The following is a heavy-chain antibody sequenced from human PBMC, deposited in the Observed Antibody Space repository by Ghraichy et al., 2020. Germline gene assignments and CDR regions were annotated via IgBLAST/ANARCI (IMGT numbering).Heavy chain of an antibody. CDR1: GGSISSGGYY. D-gene: IGHD2-15*01. CDR2: IYYSGST. CDR3: ARSSGLAVAATAEYFHY. V-gene: IGHV4-31*03. J-gene: IGHJ1*01. Sequence: SETLSLTCTVSGGSISSGGYYWSWIRQHPGKGLEWIGYIYYSGSTYYNPSLKSRVTISVDTSKNQFSLKLRTVTAADTAVYYCARSSGLAVAATAEYFHYWGQGTLVTVSS.